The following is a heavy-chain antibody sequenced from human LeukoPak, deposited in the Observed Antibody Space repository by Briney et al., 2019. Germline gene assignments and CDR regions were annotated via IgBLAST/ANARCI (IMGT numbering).Heavy chain of an antibody. J-gene: IGHJ4*02. CDR1: GFTVSSNY. Sequence: GGSLRLSCAASGFTVSSNYMSWVRQAPGKGLEWVSVIYSGGSTYYADSVKGRFTISRDNSKNTLYLQMNSLRAEDTAVYYCARVAPIQLWLKAGSAPPFFDYWGQGTLVTVSS. V-gene: IGHV3-66*01. D-gene: IGHD5-18*01. CDR3: ARVAPIQLWLKAGSAPPFFDY. CDR2: IYSGGST.